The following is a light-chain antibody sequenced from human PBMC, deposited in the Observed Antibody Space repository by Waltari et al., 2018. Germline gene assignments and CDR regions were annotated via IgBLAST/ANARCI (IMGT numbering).Light chain of an antibody. Sequence: DIVMTQTPLSLPVTPGEPASISCRSSQSLLHSDGHTYLFWYLQKPGQSPHLLSYLVSNRASGVPDRFSGSGSGTDFTLKISRVEAEDVGVYHCMQGIQLPLTFGGGTKVEIK. CDR3: MQGIQLPLT. V-gene: IGKV2D-29*02. J-gene: IGKJ4*01. CDR1: QSLLHSDGHTY. CDR2: LVS.